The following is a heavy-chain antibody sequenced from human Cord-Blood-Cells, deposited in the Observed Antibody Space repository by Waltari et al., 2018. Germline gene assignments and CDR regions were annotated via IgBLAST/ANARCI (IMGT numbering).Heavy chain of an antibody. Sequence: QVQLQQWGAGPLQPSETLSLTCAVYGGSFRGYYWSWIRQPPGKGLEWIGEINPSGSTNYNPSLKSRVTISVDTSKNQFSLKLSSVTAADTAVYYCARIQGRIAAAANWFDPWGQGTLVTVSS. CDR3: ARIQGRIAAAANWFDP. CDR2: INPSGST. J-gene: IGHJ5*02. CDR1: GGSFRGYY. D-gene: IGHD6-13*01. V-gene: IGHV4-34*01.